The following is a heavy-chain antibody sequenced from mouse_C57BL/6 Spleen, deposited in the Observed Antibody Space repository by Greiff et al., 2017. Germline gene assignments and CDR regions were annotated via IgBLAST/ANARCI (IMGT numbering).Heavy chain of an antibody. J-gene: IGHJ4*01. CDR3: VRDAGYDPYYAMDY. V-gene: IGHV10-3*01. Sequence: EVQRVESGGGLVQPKGSLKLSCAASGFTFNTYAMHWVRQAPGKGLEWVARIRSKSSNYATYYADSVKDRFTISRDDSQSMLYLQMNNLKTEDTAMYYCVRDAGYDPYYAMDYWGQGTSVTVSS. CDR2: IRSKSSNYAT. D-gene: IGHD2-2*01. CDR1: GFTFNTYA.